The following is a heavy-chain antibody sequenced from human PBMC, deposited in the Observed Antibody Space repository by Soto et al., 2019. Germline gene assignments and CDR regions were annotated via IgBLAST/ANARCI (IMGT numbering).Heavy chain of an antibody. J-gene: IGHJ5*01. CDR3: ARGRSSGWFDY. CDR2: ISSTSKYI. V-gene: IGHV3-21*01. D-gene: IGHD6-19*01. Sequence: EVQLVESGGGLVKPGGSLRVSCAASGFTFSNYSMNWVRQAPGKGLEWVSSISSTSKYIYYADSVKGRFTISRDNAKKSLYLQMNRLRAEYPAVYYCARGRSSGWFDYWGQGTLVTVAA. CDR1: GFTFSNYS.